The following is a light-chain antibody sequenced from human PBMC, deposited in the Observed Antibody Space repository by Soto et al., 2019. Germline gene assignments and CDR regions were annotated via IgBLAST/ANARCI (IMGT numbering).Light chain of an antibody. Sequence: ELVLTQYPGTLSLSPGERATLSCRASQSVSSSYLAWYQQKPGQAPRLLIYGASSRATGIPDRFSGSGSGTDLTLTISRLEPEDVAVYYCQQYGSSPRTFGQGTKVDIK. J-gene: IGKJ1*01. CDR2: GAS. V-gene: IGKV3-20*01. CDR1: QSVSSSY. CDR3: QQYGSSPRT.